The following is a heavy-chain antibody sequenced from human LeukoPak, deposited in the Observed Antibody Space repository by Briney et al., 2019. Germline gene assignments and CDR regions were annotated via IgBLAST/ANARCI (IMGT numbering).Heavy chain of an antibody. Sequence: ASVKVSCKASGGTLSKYKVNWVRQAPGQGLEWMGRIIPSREITNYAQRFQGRVTITADKSASTAYMELSSLGSDDTAVYYCARGRTAYDNRAHLWGQGTLLTVSS. V-gene: IGHV1-69*02. CDR2: IIPSREIT. CDR1: GGTLSKYK. J-gene: IGHJ5*02. CDR3: ARGRTAYDNRAHL. D-gene: IGHD5-12*01.